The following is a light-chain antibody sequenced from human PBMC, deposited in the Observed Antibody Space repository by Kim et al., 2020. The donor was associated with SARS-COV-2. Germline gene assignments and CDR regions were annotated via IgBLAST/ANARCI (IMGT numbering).Light chain of an antibody. Sequence: SASVEDRVPITCRASQSISRWLAWYQQKPGKAPKLLIHEVSSLQRGVPSRFSGSGSGTEFTLTISSLQPDDSATYFCQQYHSALTFGGGTKVDIK. CDR1: QSISRW. V-gene: IGKV1-5*03. J-gene: IGKJ4*01. CDR3: QQYHSALT. CDR2: EVS.